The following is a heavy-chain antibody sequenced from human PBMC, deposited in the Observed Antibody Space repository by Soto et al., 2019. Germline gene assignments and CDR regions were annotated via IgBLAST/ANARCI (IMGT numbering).Heavy chain of an antibody. Sequence: EVQLVESGGGLVKPGGSLRLSCAASGFTFSNAWMSWVRQAPGKGLEWVGRIKSKTDGGTTDYDAPVKGRFTISRDDSKNTLYLQMNSLKTEDTAVYYCTTVKGYGDYGTHYYYYYMDVWGKGTTVTVSS. D-gene: IGHD4-17*01. J-gene: IGHJ6*03. CDR2: IKSKTDGGTT. V-gene: IGHV3-15*01. CDR3: TTVKGYGDYGTHYYYYYMDV. CDR1: GFTFSNAW.